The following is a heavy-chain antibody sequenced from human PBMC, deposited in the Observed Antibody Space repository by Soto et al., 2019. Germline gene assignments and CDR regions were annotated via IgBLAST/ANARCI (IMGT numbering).Heavy chain of an antibody. Sequence: SETLSLTCTVCGGSISSSSYYWGWIRQPPGKGLEWIGSIYYSGSTYYNPSLKSRVTISVDTSKNQFSLKLSSVTAADTAVYYCARHMAAAGRESWFDPWGQGTLVTVSS. CDR3: ARHMAAAGRESWFDP. CDR1: GGSISSSSYY. CDR2: IYYSGST. D-gene: IGHD6-13*01. J-gene: IGHJ5*02. V-gene: IGHV4-39*01.